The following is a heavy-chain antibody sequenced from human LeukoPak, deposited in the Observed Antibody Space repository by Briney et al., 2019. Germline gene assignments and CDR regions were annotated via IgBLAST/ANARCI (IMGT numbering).Heavy chain of an antibody. J-gene: IGHJ4*02. CDR1: GFTFSNAW. CDR3: TPDISVDTAMATTFDY. CDR2: IKSKTDGGTT. D-gene: IGHD5-18*01. Sequence: GGSLRLSCAASGFTFSNAWMSWVRQAPGKGLEWVGRIKSKTDGGTTDYAAPVKGRLTISRDDSKNTLYLQMNSLKTEDTAVYYCTPDISVDTAMATTFDYWGQGTLVTVSS. V-gene: IGHV3-15*01.